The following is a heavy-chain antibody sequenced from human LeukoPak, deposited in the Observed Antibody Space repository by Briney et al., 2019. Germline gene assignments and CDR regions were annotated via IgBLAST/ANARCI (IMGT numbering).Heavy chain of an antibody. CDR2: IYYSGST. J-gene: IGHJ4*02. V-gene: IGHV4-39*02. CDR3: AREGYCSSTSCPQVDY. D-gene: IGHD2-2*01. CDR1: GGSISSSSYY. Sequence: SETLSLTCTVSGGSISSSSYYWGWIRQPPGKGLEWIGSIYYSGSTYYNPSLKSRVTISVDTSKNQFSLKLSSVTAADTAVYYCAREGYCSSTSCPQVDYWGQGTLVTVSS.